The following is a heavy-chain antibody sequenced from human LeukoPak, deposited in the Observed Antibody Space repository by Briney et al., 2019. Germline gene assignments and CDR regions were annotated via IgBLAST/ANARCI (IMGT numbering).Heavy chain of an antibody. CDR3: AGAGGLGYYYYYYMDV. CDR1: GGSISSYY. CDR2: IYYSGST. Sequence: SETLSLTCTVSGGSISSYYWSWIRQPPGKGLEWIGYIYYSGSTNYNPSLKSRVTISVDTSKNQFSLKLSSVTAADTAVYYCAGAGGLGYYYYYYMDVWGKGTTVTVSS. D-gene: IGHD3-16*01. J-gene: IGHJ6*03. V-gene: IGHV4-59*01.